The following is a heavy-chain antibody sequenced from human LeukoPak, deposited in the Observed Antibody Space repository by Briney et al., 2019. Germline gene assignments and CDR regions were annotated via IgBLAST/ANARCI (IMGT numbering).Heavy chain of an antibody. Sequence: ASVKVSCKASGYTFTSYAMHWVRQAPGQRLEWMGWINAGNGNTKYSQEFQGRVTITRDTSASTAYMELSSLRSEDMAVYYCARERLGVRYDYDSSGPGSWFDPWGQGTLVTVSS. V-gene: IGHV1-3*03. CDR1: GYTFTSYA. J-gene: IGHJ5*02. CDR3: ARERLGVRYDYDSSGPGSWFDP. D-gene: IGHD3-22*01. CDR2: INAGNGNT.